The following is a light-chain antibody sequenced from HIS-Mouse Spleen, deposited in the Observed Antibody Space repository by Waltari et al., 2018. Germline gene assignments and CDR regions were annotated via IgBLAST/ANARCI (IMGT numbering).Light chain of an antibody. CDR2: LAS. J-gene: IGKJ2*01. V-gene: IGKV4-1*01. CDR3: QQYYSTPYT. CDR1: PSVLYSSNHKNY. Sequence: IVMTQSPDSLAGSLGERVPINCKSRPSVLYSSNHKNYLTWYQAKPAQPPKLPIYLASTRESGFADRFSGSWSGTDFTLTISSLQAKDVADDYCQQYYSTPYTFGQGTKLEIK.